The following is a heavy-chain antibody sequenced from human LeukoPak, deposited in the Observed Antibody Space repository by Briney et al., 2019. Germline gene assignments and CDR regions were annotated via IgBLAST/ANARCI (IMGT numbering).Heavy chain of an antibody. J-gene: IGHJ4*02. CDR2: FYYSGSA. D-gene: IGHD3-10*01. CDR1: GGSVSSGDYY. Sequence: PSETLSLTCTVSGGSVSSGDYYWSWIRQPPGKGLEWIGYFYYSGSAYYNPSLKSRVSMSVDTSKNQFSLKLSSVTAADTAVYYCTRGNRSLVRGVFQREYYFDNWGQGVLVTVSS. V-gene: IGHV4-30-4*02. CDR3: TRGNRSLVRGVFQREYYFDN.